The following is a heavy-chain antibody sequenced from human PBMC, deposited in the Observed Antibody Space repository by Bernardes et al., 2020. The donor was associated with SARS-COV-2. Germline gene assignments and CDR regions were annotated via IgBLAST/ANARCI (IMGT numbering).Heavy chain of an antibody. V-gene: IGHV3-23*01. CDR1: GFTFSSYS. CDR2: ISGSGDST. Sequence: GGSLRLSCAASGFTFSSYSMSWVRQAPGKGLEWVSRISGSGDSTYYADSVKGRFTISRDNSKNTLYLQMNSLRAEDTAIYYCANGPNTFYCYAMDVWRQGPTITLSS. J-gene: IGHJ6*02. CDR3: ANGPNTFYCYAMDV.